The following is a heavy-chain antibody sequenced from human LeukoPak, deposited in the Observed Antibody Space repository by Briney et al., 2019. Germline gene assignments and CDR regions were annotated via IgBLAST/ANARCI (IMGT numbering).Heavy chain of an antibody. J-gene: IGHJ4*02. Sequence: PWGSLRLSCAASGFTFSSYWMSWVRQAPGKGLEWVANIKQDGSEKYYADSVKGRFTISRDNAKNSLFLQMNSLRADDTAVYYCARGLESRGYRYFDSWGQGTLVTVSS. V-gene: IGHV3-7*05. D-gene: IGHD3-3*01. CDR1: GFTFSSYW. CDR3: ARGLESRGYRYFDS. CDR2: IKQDGSEK.